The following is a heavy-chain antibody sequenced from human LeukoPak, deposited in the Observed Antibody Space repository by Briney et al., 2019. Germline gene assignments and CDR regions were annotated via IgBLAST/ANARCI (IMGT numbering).Heavy chain of an antibody. Sequence: GGSLRLSCAASGFTFSSYEMNWVRQAPGKGLEWVSAISGSGGSTYYADSVKGRFTISRDNSKNTLYLQMNSLRTEDTAFLYCAREVEDSSGYYHHNAFDIWGQGTMVTVSS. CDR1: GFTFSSYE. CDR2: ISGSGGST. D-gene: IGHD3-22*01. CDR3: AREVEDSSGYYHHNAFDI. V-gene: IGHV3-23*01. J-gene: IGHJ3*02.